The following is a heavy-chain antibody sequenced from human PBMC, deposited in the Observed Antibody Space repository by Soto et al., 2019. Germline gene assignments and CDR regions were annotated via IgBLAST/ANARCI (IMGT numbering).Heavy chain of an antibody. D-gene: IGHD3-10*01. CDR2: GGVSGDGT. J-gene: IGHJ4*02. CDR3: AKALEVTLVRIRLPK. Sequence: PGESLSLSCAASGFTFSTYTLTWGRQAPGKGLEWVSSGGVSGDGTYYADSVKGRFTISRDNSKNTLYLQMNSLRAEDTAIYYYAKALEVTLVRIRLPKWVQGT. V-gene: IGHV3-23*01. CDR1: GFTFSTYT.